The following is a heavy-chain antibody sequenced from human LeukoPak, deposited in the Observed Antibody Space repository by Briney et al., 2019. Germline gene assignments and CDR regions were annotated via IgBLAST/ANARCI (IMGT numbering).Heavy chain of an antibody. Sequence: PGGSLRLSCAASGFTFSSYGMDWVRQAPGKGEEGVGVISYDGSNKYYEDSVKGRFTIYRENTKNKLYLQMNSLRAEDTAVYYCAKLPQGVARIDYWGQGTLVTVSS. CDR2: ISYDGSNK. J-gene: IGHJ4*02. V-gene: IGHV3-30*18. CDR3: AKLPQGVARIDY. CDR1: GFTFSSYG. D-gene: IGHD6-19*01.